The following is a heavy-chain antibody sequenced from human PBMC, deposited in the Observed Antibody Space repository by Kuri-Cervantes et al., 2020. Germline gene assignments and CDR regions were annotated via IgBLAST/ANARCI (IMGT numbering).Heavy chain of an antibody. V-gene: IGHV1-69*05. CDR3: ARGDLVTTPYYSYYMDV. J-gene: IGHJ6*03. CDR1: GGTFSSYA. Sequence: SVKVSCKASGGTFSSYAISWVRQAPGQGLEWMGGIIPIFGTANYAQKFQGRVTITTDESTSTAYMELSSLRSEDTAVYYCARGDLVTTPYYSYYMDVWGKGAAVTVSS. CDR2: IIPIFGTA. D-gene: IGHD1-1*01.